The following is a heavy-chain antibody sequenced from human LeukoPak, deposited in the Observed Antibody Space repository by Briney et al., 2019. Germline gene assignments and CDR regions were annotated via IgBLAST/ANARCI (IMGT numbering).Heavy chain of an antibody. CDR1: GFTFSRND. J-gene: IGHJ4*02. V-gene: IGHV3-13*01. CDR3: AIGGGNLPFDS. Sequence: GGSLRLSCAASGFTFSRNDMHWVRQVPGKGLEWVSAIGTAGDTYYADSVKGRFTISRENAKNSVFLQMSTLRVGDTAVYYCAIGGGNLPFDSWGQGTLVTVSS. CDR2: IGTAGDT. D-gene: IGHD4-23*01.